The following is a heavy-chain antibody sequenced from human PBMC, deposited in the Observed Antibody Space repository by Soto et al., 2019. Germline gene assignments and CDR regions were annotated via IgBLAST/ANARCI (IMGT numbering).Heavy chain of an antibody. V-gene: IGHV3-48*02. CDR2: ITPSSDTI. J-gene: IGHJ4*02. CDR3: AGDIGSGWYCFEC. CDR1: GFTFSSYS. D-gene: IGHD6-19*01. Sequence: GGSLSLFCAASGFTFSSYSMNWVRLAPGKGLEWVSYITPSSDTIYYADSVKGRFTLSRDNGKNSQYLQMNSLRDEDTAVYYCAGDIGSGWYCFECWGRGNMVT.